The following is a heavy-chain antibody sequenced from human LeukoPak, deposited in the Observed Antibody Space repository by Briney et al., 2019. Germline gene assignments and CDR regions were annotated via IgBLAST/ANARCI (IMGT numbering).Heavy chain of an antibody. Sequence: SETLSLTCTVPGGSISSSSYYWGWIRQPPGKGLEWIGSIYYSGSTYYNPSLKSRVTISVDTSKNQFSLKLSSVTAADTAVYYCARTVLRYFDWFPDYWGQGTLVTVSS. D-gene: IGHD3-9*01. CDR3: ARTVLRYFDWFPDY. CDR2: IYYSGST. J-gene: IGHJ4*02. V-gene: IGHV4-39*01. CDR1: GGSISSSSYY.